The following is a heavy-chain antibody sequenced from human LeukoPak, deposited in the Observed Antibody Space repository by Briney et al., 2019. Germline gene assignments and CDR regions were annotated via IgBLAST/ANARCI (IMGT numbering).Heavy chain of an antibody. CDR2: INPNSGGT. Sequence: GASVKVSCKASGYTFTGYYMHWVRQAPGQGLEWMGWINPNSGGTNYAQKFQGRVTMTRDTSINTAYMELSRLRSDDTAVYYCARVRPIGGVIVPFDYWGQGTLVTVSS. CDR3: ARVRPIGGVIVPFDY. D-gene: IGHD3-16*02. V-gene: IGHV1-2*02. J-gene: IGHJ4*02. CDR1: GYTFTGYY.